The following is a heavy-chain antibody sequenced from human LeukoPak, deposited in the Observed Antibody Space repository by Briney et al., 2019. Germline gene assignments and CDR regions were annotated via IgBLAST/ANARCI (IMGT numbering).Heavy chain of an antibody. V-gene: IGHV1-2*02. Sequence: ASVKVSCKASGYTFTCYYMHWVRQAPGQGLEWMGWINPNSGGTNYAQKFQGRVTMTRDTSISTAYMELSRLRSDDTAVYYCARDRGEAAAGTTDYWGQGTLVTVSS. CDR2: INPNSGGT. CDR1: GYTFTCYY. J-gene: IGHJ4*02. CDR3: ARDRGEAAAGTTDY. D-gene: IGHD6-13*01.